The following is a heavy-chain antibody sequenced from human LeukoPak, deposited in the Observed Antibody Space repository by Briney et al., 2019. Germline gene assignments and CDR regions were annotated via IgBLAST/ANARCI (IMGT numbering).Heavy chain of an antibody. CDR1: GGSISTYY. D-gene: IGHD6-13*01. CDR3: ARGSSPAYSSSWYDS. V-gene: IGHV4-59*01. CDR2: IYYSGNT. Sequence: SETLSLTCTVSGGSISTYYWSWIRQPPGKGLEWIGYIYYSGNTHYNPSLKGRVSISVDTSKNQFSLKLSSVSAADTAVYYCARGSSPAYSSSWYDSWGQGTLVTVSS. J-gene: IGHJ5*02.